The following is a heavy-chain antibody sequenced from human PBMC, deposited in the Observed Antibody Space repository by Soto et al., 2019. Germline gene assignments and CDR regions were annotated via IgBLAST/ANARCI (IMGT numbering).Heavy chain of an antibody. CDR2: INHSGST. CDR3: ARLSITMVRGVPPHMDV. V-gene: IGHV4-34*01. Sequence: SETLSLTCVVYGGSFSGYSWSWIRQPPGKGLGWIGEINHSGSTNYNPSLKSRVTISVDTSKNQFSLKLSSVTAADTAVFYCARLSITMVRGVPPHMDVWGQGTTVTVSS. D-gene: IGHD3-10*01. J-gene: IGHJ6*02. CDR1: GGSFSGYS.